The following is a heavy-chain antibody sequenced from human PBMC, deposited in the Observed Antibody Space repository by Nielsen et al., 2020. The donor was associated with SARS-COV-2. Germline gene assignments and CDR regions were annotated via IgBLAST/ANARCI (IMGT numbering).Heavy chain of an antibody. CDR1: GYSFTSYW. Sequence: GESLKISCKGSGYSFTSYWIGWVRQMPGKGLEWMGIIYLGDSDTRYSPSFQGQVTISADKSISTAYLQWSSLKASDTAMYYCARTSSPTVTTTHYYFDYWGQGTLVTVSS. D-gene: IGHD4-11*01. CDR3: ARTSSPTVTTTHYYFDY. V-gene: IGHV5-51*01. CDR2: IYLGDSDT. J-gene: IGHJ4*02.